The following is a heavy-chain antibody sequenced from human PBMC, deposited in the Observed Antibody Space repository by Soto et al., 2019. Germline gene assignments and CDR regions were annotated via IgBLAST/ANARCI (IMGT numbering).Heavy chain of an antibody. D-gene: IGHD6-13*01. CDR1: GGSFSDYY. V-gene: IGHV4-34*01. CDR2: INHSGST. CDR3: ARVAAVSYYFDY. Sequence: QVQLQQWGAGLLKPSETLSLSCAVYGGSFSDYYWSWIRQPPGKGLEWIGEINHSGSTNYNPSLKSRVTISVDTSKNQFSLKLSSVTAADTAVYYCARVAAVSYYFDYWGQGTLVTVSS. J-gene: IGHJ4*02.